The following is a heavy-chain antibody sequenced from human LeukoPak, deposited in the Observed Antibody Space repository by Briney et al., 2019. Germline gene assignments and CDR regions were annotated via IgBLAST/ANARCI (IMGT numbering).Heavy chain of an antibody. Sequence: GGSLRLSCAASGFTFSSYAMSWVRQAPGKGLEWVSAISGSGGSTYYADSVKGRFTISRDNSKNTLYLQMNSLRAEDTAVYYCAKSLSVIIAVAGRFPWIFVYWGQGTLVTVSS. J-gene: IGHJ4*02. CDR1: GFTFSSYA. D-gene: IGHD6-19*01. CDR3: AKSLSVIIAVAGRFPWIFVY. V-gene: IGHV3-23*01. CDR2: ISGSGGST.